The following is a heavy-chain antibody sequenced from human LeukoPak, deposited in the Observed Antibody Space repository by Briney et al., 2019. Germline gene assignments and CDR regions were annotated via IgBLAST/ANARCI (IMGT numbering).Heavy chain of an antibody. J-gene: IGHJ6*02. Sequence: GGSLRLSCAASGFTFSDYNMNWVRQAPGKGLEWVSSISSSATYIYYADSVKGRFTISRDNTKTSLSLQMNSLRAEDTAVYYCARILVVPAANYYYSYGMDVWGQGTTVTVSS. D-gene: IGHD2-2*01. CDR1: GFTFSDYN. V-gene: IGHV3-21*06. CDR2: ISSSATYI. CDR3: ARILVVPAANYYYSYGMDV.